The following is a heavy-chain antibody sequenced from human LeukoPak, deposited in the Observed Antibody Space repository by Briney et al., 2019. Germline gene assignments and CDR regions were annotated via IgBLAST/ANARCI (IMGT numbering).Heavy chain of an antibody. J-gene: IGHJ4*02. Sequence: SETLSLTCTVSGDSISTSNSYWGWIRQPPGKGLEWIGSIHYSGNTYYNASLKSRVTISVDTSKNNFSLKLTSLTVADTAVYYCARHERSVAVAGSFDFWGQGTLVTVSS. CDR3: ARHERSVAVAGSFDF. CDR2: IHYSGNT. D-gene: IGHD6-19*01. V-gene: IGHV4-39*01. CDR1: GDSISTSNSY.